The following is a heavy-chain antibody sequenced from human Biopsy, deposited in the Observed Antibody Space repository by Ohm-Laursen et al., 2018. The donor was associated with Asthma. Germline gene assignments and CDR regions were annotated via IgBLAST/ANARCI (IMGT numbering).Heavy chain of an antibody. CDR3: ARNVREWYLPAFDF. D-gene: IGHD3-3*01. CDR2: GGRYYDGGHK. Sequence: SLRLSCAASGFTVSRDHMFWVRQAPGKGLEWVAVGGRYYDGGHKYYADYVSGRFTVSRDDSKNTLYLQMNSLRPDDTAVYYCARNVREWYLPAFDFWGQGTLVTVSS. J-gene: IGHJ4*02. CDR1: GFTVSRDH. V-gene: IGHV3-30-3*01.